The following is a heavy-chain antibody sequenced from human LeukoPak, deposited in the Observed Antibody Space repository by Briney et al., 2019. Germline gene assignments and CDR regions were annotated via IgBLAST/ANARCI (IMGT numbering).Heavy chain of an antibody. Sequence: GGSLRLSCAASGFTFSNYAMNWVRQAPGKGLEWVSVVSGRGGSTYYAEPVKGRFTISRDNSNNTLYLQMNTLRAEDTAVYYCAKGDTGMVRRYYLDHWGQGTLVTVSS. CDR2: VSGRGGST. CDR1: GFTFSNYA. CDR3: AKGDTGMVRRYYLDH. V-gene: IGHV3-23*01. J-gene: IGHJ4*02. D-gene: IGHD5-18*01.